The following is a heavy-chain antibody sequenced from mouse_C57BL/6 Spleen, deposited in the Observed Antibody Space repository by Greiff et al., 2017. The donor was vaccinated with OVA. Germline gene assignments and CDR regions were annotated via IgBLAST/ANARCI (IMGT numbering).Heavy chain of an antibody. D-gene: IGHD2-1*01. CDR2: ISSGSSTI. CDR1: GFTFSDYG. J-gene: IGHJ4*01. Sequence: EVKVVESGGGLVKPGGSLKLSCAASGFTFSDYGMHWVRQAPEKGLEWVAYISSGSSTIYYADTVKGRFTISRDNAKNTLFLQMTSLRSEDTAMYYCARDGNYEKGMDYWGQGTSVTVSS. V-gene: IGHV5-17*01. CDR3: ARDGNYEKGMDY.